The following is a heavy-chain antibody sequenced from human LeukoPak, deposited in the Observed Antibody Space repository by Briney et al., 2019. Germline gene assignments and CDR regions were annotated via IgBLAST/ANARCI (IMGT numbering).Heavy chain of an antibody. V-gene: IGHV3-21*01. J-gene: IGHJ4*02. D-gene: IGHD6-6*01. CDR2: ISSSSSYI. CDR1: RVTFSSYS. CDR3: ARDRGFSSDRRFDY. Sequence: RSGGSLSLSGAASRVTFSSYSTNWVRQAPGKGLEWVSSISSSSSYIYYADSVKGRLTISRDNAKNSLYLQMNSLRAEDTAVYYCARDRGFSSDRRFDYWGQGTLVTVSS.